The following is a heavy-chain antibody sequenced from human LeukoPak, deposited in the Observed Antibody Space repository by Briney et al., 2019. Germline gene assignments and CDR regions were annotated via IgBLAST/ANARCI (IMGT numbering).Heavy chain of an antibody. CDR1: GYTFTNYG. CDR2: IIPIFGTA. J-gene: IGHJ4*02. V-gene: IGHV1-69*05. Sequence: AASVKVSCKASGYTFTNYGISWVRQAPGQGLEWMGGIIPIFGTANYAQKFQGRVTITTDESTSTAYMELSSLRSEDTAVYYCASQTGDYDYWGQGTLVTVSS. D-gene: IGHD7-27*01. CDR3: ASQTGDYDY.